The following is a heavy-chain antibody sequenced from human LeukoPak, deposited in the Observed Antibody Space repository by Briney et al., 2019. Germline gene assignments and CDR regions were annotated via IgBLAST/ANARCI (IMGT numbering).Heavy chain of an antibody. CDR3: ARGSSGYGRYYFDY. V-gene: IGHV4-34*01. J-gene: IGHJ4*02. Sequence: PSETLSLTCAVYGGSFCGYYWSWIRQPPGKGLEWIGEINHSGSTNYNPSLKSRVTISVDTSKNQFSLKLSSVTAADTAVYYCARGSSGYGRYYFDYWGQGTLVTVS. CDR1: GGSFCGYY. CDR2: INHSGST. D-gene: IGHD5-12*01.